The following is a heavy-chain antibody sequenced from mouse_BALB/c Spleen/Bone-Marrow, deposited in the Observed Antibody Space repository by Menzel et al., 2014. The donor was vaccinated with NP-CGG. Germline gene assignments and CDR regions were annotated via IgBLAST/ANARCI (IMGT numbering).Heavy chain of an antibody. V-gene: IGHV1S137*01. CDR3: ARHHRYAYYFDY. J-gene: IGHJ2*01. D-gene: IGHD2-14*01. Sequence: VKLMESGAELVRPGVSVKISCKGSGYTFTDYALHWVKQSHAKSLEWIGIISTYYGDASHNQKFKGKATLTVDTSSSTAYVGLGSLTSEDSAVYYCARHHRYAYYFDYWGQGTTLTVSS. CDR2: ISTYYGDA. CDR1: GYTFTDYA.